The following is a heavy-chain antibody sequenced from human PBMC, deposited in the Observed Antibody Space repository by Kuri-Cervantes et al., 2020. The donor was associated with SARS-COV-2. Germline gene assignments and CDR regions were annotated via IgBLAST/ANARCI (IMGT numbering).Heavy chain of an antibody. CDR1: GFTFSSYA. D-gene: IGHD2-2*02. J-gene: IGHJ4*02. CDR3: AKGGRGVVVVPAAIIFGY. Sequence: GESLKISCAASGFTFSSYAMSWVRQAPGKGLEWVSAISGSGGSTYYADSVKGRFTISRDNSKNTLYLKMNRLRAEDTAVYYCAKGGRGVVVVPAAIIFGYWGQGTLVTVSS. V-gene: IGHV3-23*01. CDR2: ISGSGGST.